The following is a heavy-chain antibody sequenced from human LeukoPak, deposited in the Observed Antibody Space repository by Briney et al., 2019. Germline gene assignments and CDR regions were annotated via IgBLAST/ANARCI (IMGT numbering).Heavy chain of an antibody. V-gene: IGHV3-30*03. CDR3: ARGATMGPNWFDP. D-gene: IGHD5-24*01. CDR1: GFTFSSYG. CDR2: MSYDGSNK. J-gene: IGHJ5*02. Sequence: GGSLRLSCAASGFTFSSYGMHWVRQAPGKGLEWVAVMSYDGSNKYYADSVKGRFTISRDNAKNSLYLQMNSLRAEDTAVYYCARGATMGPNWFDPWGQGTLVTVSS.